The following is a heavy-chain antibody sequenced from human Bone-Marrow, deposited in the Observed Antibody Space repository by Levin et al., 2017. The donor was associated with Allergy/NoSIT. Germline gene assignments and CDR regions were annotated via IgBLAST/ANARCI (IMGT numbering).Heavy chain of an antibody. CDR3: ASESYGRGVGDWDYYGLDV. Sequence: GESLKISCAASGFTFSSYPIHWVRQAPGKGLDLVAVIAFDGSDKYYADSVKGRFTISRDNSKNTLYLQMNSLRAADTAVYYCASESYGRGVGDWDYYGLDVWGQGTTVTVSS. V-gene: IGHV3-30*04. CDR2: IAFDGSDK. D-gene: IGHD3-10*01. J-gene: IGHJ6*02. CDR1: GFTFSSYP.